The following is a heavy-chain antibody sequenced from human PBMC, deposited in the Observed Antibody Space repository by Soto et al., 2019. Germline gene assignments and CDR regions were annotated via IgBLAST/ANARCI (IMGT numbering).Heavy chain of an antibody. CDR2: ISGSDGKT. CDR3: AKNSAAAVFFDY. D-gene: IGHD6-13*01. Sequence: GGSLRLSCAASGFSFGSYALSWVRQAPGKGLEWVSTISGSDGKTFYADSVKGRFTISRDNSKNTLYLQMNSLRAEDTAVYYCAKNSAAAVFFDYWGQGTLVTVSS. V-gene: IGHV3-23*01. CDR1: GFSFGSYA. J-gene: IGHJ4*02.